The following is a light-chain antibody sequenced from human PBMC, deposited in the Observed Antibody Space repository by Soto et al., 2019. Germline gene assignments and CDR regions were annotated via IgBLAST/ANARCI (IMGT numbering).Light chain of an antibody. CDR3: LQDYNRPYT. V-gene: IGKV1-6*01. J-gene: IGKJ2*01. CDR2: AAS. Sequence: AIQMTQSPSSLSASVGDRVTITCRASQDIRNDLGWYQQRPGKPPKVLIYAASNLQSGVPPRFSGSGSGTDFTLTIRSLQPEDFATYYCLQDYNRPYTFGQGTKLEF. CDR1: QDIRND.